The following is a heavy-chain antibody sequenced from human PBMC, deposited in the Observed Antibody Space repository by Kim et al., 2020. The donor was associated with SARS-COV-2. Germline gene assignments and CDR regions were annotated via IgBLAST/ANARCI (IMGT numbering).Heavy chain of an antibody. V-gene: IGHV1-8*01. J-gene: IGHJ6*02. Sequence: ASVKVSCKASGYTFTSYDINWVRQATGQGLEWMGWMNPNSGNTGYAQKFQGRVTMTRNTSISTAYMELSSLRSEDTAVYYCARERWGYQLPPNPYYYYYYGMDVWGQGTTVTVSS. CDR3: ARERWGYQLPPNPYYYYYYGMDV. D-gene: IGHD2-2*01. CDR1: GYTFTSYD. CDR2: MNPNSGNT.